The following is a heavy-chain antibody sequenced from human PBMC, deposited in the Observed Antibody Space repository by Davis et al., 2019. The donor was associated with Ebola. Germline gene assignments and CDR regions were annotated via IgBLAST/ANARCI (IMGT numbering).Heavy chain of an antibody. V-gene: IGHV4-39*07. CDR1: GGSISSSSYY. CDR2: IYYSGST. J-gene: IGHJ4*02. CDR3: ARVSSTDLGSGSHYNRYHFDY. D-gene: IGHD3-10*01. Sequence: MPSETLSLTCTVSGGSISSSSYYWGWIRQPPGKGLEWIGSIYYSGSTYYNPSLKSRVTISVDTSKNQLSLKLSSVTAADTAVYYCARVSSTDLGSGSHYNRYHFDYWGRGILVTVSS.